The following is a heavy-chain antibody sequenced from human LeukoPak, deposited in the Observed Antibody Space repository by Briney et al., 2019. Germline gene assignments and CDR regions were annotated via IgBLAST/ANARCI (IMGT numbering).Heavy chain of an antibody. CDR3: ARMKDCGGDCYSVDC. J-gene: IGHJ4*02. D-gene: IGHD2-21*02. Sequence: SETLSLTCTVSGGSISSYYWSWIRQPAGKGLEWIGRIYTSGSTNYNPSLKSRVTMSVDTSKNQFSLKLTSVTAADTAVYYCARMKDCGGDCYSVDCWGQGTLVTVSS. V-gene: IGHV4-4*07. CDR2: IYTSGST. CDR1: GGSISSYY.